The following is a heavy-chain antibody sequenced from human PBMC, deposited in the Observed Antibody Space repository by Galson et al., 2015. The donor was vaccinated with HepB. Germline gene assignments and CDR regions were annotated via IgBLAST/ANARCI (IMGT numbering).Heavy chain of an antibody. CDR2: ISYDGSNK. CDR3: ARASDIVVVPAAIRLYGMDV. V-gene: IGHV3-30-3*01. D-gene: IGHD2-2*01. CDR1: GFTFSSYA. Sequence: SLRLSCAASGFTFSSYAMHWVRQAPGKGLEWVAVISYDGSNKYYADSVKGRFTISRDNSKNTLYLQMNSLRAEDTAVYYCARASDIVVVPAAIRLYGMDVWGQGTTVTVSS. J-gene: IGHJ6*02.